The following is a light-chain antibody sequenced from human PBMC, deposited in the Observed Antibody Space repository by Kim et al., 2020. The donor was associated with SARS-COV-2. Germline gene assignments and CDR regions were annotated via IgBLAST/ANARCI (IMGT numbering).Light chain of an antibody. Sequence: SSELTQDPVVSVALGQTVRITCQGDSLRSYYATWYQQKPGQAPLLVIYGKNNRPSGIPDRFSGSSSGSTASLTITGAQAEDEADYYCNSRDNSDNHVIFGGGTQLTV. CDR2: GKN. CDR1: SLRSYY. J-gene: IGLJ2*01. V-gene: IGLV3-19*01. CDR3: NSRDNSDNHVI.